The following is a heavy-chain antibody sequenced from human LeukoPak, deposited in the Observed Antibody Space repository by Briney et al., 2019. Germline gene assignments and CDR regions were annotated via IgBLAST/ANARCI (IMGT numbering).Heavy chain of an antibody. J-gene: IGHJ4*02. CDR3: ARVLSETGCDY. CDR2: INPNSGGT. CDR1: GYTFTRYY. V-gene: IGHV1-2*02. Sequence: GASVKVSCKASGYTFTRYYMHWVRQAPGQGLEWMGWINPNSGGTNYAQKFQGRVTMTRDTSISTAYMELRRLRSDDTAVYYCARVLSETGCDYWGQGTLVTVSS. D-gene: IGHD7-27*01.